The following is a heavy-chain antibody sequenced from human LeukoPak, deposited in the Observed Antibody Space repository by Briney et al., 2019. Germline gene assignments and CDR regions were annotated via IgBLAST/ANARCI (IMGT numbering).Heavy chain of an antibody. CDR1: GDSVSSISVA. J-gene: IGHJ6*02. CDR2: TYYRSKWYY. CDR3: SLARSEYHYGMDV. Sequence: SQTLSLTCAISGDSVSSISVAWNWIRQYPSRGLEWLGRTYYRSKWYYEYAVSVKSRINISPDTSKNQFSLQLTSVTPEDTAVYYCSLARSEYHYGMDVWGQGTTVTVSS. V-gene: IGHV6-1*01.